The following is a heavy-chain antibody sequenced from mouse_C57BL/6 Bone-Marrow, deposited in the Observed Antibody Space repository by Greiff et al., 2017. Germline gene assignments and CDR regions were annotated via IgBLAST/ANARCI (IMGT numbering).Heavy chain of an antibody. CDR2: IYWDDDK. V-gene: IGHV8-12*01. CDR3: ARSYYGSSYGFAY. CDR1: GFSLSTSGMG. D-gene: IGHD1-1*01. Sequence: QVTLKESGPGILQSSQTLSLTCSFSGFSLSTSGMGVSWIRQPSGKGLEWLAHIYWDDDKRYNQSLKSRLTISKDTSRNQVFLKITSVDTAETATYYGARSYYGSSYGFAYWGQGTLVTVPA. J-gene: IGHJ3*01.